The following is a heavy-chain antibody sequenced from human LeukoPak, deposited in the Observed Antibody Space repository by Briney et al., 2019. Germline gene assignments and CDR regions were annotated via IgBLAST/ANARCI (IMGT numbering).Heavy chain of an antibody. CDR2: IYSGGST. D-gene: IGHD3-9*01. J-gene: IGHJ3*02. CDR1: GFTFSSYG. CDR3: ARGTYDIFTCSLYAFDI. V-gene: IGHV3-66*01. Sequence: GGSLRLSCVASGFTFSSYGMSWVRQAPGKGLEWVSVIYSGGSTYYADSVKGRFTISRDNSKNTLSLQMNSLRAEDTAVYYCARGTYDIFTCSLYAFDIWGQGTIVTGSS.